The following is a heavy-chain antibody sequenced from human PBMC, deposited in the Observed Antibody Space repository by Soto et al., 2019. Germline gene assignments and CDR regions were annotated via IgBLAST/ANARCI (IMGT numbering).Heavy chain of an antibody. CDR3: ARLPSGSYYEY. CDR2: IYYSGST. CDR1: GGSISSSSYY. V-gene: IGHV4-39*01. D-gene: IGHD1-26*01. Sequence: QLQLQESGPGLVKPSETLSLTCTVSGGSISSSSYYWGWIRQPPGKGLEWIGSIYYSGSTYYNPSLKRRVTISVDTSKNQFSLKLSSVTAADTAVYYCARLPSGSYYEYWGQGNLVTVSS. J-gene: IGHJ4*02.